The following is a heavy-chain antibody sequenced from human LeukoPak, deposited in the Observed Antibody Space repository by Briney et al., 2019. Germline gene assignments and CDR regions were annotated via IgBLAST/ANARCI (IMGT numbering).Heavy chain of an antibody. CDR3: GKVGTGKPWDY. Sequence: GGSLRLACAASGFTFSSYAMSWVRQAPGKGLEWVSTISGSGGSTYYADSVKGRFTISRDNSKNTLYLQMNSLRAEDTAVYYCGKVGTGKPWDYWGQGTLVTVSS. J-gene: IGHJ4*02. D-gene: IGHD1-1*01. CDR1: GFTFSSYA. V-gene: IGHV3-23*01. CDR2: ISGSGGST.